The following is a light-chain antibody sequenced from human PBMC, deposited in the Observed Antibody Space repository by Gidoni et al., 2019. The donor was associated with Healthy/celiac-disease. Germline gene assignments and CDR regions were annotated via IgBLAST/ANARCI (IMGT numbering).Light chain of an antibody. CDR3: QQYGSSSIT. CDR2: GAS. J-gene: IGKJ5*01. CDR1: QSVSSSY. V-gene: IGKV3-20*01. Sequence: EIVLTQSPGTLSLSPGERATLSCRASQSVSSSYLAWYQQKPGQAPRLLIYGASSRATGIPDRVRGSGSGTDFTLTIRRLEPEDFAVYYCQQYGSSSITFGQGTRLEIK.